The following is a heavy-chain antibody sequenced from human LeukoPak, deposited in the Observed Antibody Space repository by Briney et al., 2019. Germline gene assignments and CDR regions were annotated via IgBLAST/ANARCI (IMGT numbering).Heavy chain of an antibody. CDR3: AKDSLRVVVIAHFDY. CDR2: ISYDGSNK. V-gene: IGHV3-30-3*01. D-gene: IGHD3-22*01. Sequence: PGRSLRLSCAASGFTFSSYAMHWVRQAPGKGLEWVAVISYDGSNKYYADSVKGRFTISRDNSKNTLYLQMNSLRAEDTAVYYCAKDSLRVVVIAHFDYWGQGTLVTVSS. J-gene: IGHJ4*02. CDR1: GFTFSSYA.